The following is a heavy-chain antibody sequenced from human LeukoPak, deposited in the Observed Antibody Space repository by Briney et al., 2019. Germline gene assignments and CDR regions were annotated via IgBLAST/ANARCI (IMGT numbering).Heavy chain of an antibody. CDR2: IYYSGST. CDR1: GGPISSSSYY. V-gene: IGHV4-39*01. D-gene: IGHD6-13*01. CDR3: ARRLAAAGTSSWFDP. J-gene: IGHJ5*02. Sequence: SETLSLTCTVSGGPISSSSYYWGWIRQPPGKGLEWIGSIYYSGSTYYNPSLKSRVTISVDTSKNQFSLKLSSVTAADTAVYYCARRLAAAGTSSWFDPWGQGTLVTVSS.